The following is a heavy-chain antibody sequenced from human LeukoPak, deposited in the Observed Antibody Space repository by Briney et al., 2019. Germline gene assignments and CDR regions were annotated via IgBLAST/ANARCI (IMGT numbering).Heavy chain of an antibody. J-gene: IGHJ4*01. V-gene: IGHV4-38-2*02. CDR3: VRVKIYCRGGSCYAPFDY. CDR1: GYSISSGYY. Sequence: SETLSLTCSVSGYSISSGYYWGWIRQPPGKGLEWIGSVYHSASTHYNPSLKSRVTISVEASKNQFSLKLSSVTSADTAVYYCVRVKIYCRGGSCYAPFDYWGQGTLVTVSS. D-gene: IGHD2-15*01. CDR2: VYHSAST.